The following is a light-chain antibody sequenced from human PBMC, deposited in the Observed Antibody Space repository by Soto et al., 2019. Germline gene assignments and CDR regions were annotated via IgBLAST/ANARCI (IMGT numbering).Light chain of an antibody. V-gene: IGKV3-15*01. CDR2: GAS. Sequence: EIVMTQSPATLSVSPGERATLSCRASQSVSRNLAWYQQKPGQAPRLLIYGASTRATGLPARFSGSGSGTEFTLTISSLQSEDFAVYYCQQYNNWPRTFGQGTKVEIK. CDR1: QSVSRN. CDR3: QQYNNWPRT. J-gene: IGKJ1*01.